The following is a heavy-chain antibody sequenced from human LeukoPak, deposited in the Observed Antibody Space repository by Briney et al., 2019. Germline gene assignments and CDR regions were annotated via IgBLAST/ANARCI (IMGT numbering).Heavy chain of an antibody. V-gene: IGHV4-39*01. CDR3: ARHEQQLVLGDWFDP. CDR1: GGSISSSSFS. J-gene: IGHJ5*02. Sequence: SETLSLTCTVSGGSISSSSFSWGWIHQSPGRGLEWIGSIYYSESTCYNPSLKSRVTISGDTSKNQFSLKLSSATAADTAVYFCARHEQQLVLGDWFDPWGQGTLVTVSS. D-gene: IGHD6-13*01. CDR2: IYYSEST.